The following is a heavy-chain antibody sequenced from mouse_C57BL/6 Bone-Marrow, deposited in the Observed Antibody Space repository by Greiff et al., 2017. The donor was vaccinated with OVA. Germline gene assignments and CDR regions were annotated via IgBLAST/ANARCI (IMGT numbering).Heavy chain of an antibody. D-gene: IGHD1-1*01. Sequence: EVKLVESGGGLVQPGGSMKLSCVASGFTFSNYWMNWVRQSPEKGLEWVAQIRLKSDNYATHYAESVKGRFTISRDYSKSRGYLQMNNLMAEDTVFYYCTVVSLGSSSHWYFDVWGTGTTVTVSS. CDR1: GFTFSNYW. CDR2: IRLKSDNYAT. J-gene: IGHJ1*03. V-gene: IGHV6-3*01. CDR3: TVVSLGSSSHWYFDV.